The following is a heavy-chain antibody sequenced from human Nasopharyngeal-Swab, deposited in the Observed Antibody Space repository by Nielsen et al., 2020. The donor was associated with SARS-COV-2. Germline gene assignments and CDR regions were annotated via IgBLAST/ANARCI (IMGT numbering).Heavy chain of an antibody. V-gene: IGHV4-59*01. CDR2: IYYSGST. Sequence: WIRQPPGKGLEWIGYIYYSGSTNYNPSLKSRVTISVDTSKNQFSLKLSSVTAADTAMYYCASKRGYSGYEFDYWGQGTLVTVSS. CDR3: ASKRGYSGYEFDY. D-gene: IGHD5-12*01. J-gene: IGHJ4*02.